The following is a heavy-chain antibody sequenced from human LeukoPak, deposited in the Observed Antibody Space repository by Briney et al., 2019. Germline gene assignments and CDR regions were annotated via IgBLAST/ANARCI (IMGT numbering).Heavy chain of an antibody. D-gene: IGHD6-13*01. CDR1: GYTFTSYG. V-gene: IGHV1-18*01. CDR2: ISAYNGNT. Sequence: ASVKVSCKASGYTFTSYGISWVRQAPGQGLDWMGWISAYNGNTNYAQKLQGRVTMTTDTSTGTAYMELRSLRSDDTAVYYCARVSTPYSSSWYGVIWFDPWGQGTLVTVSS. CDR3: ARVSTPYSSSWYGVIWFDP. J-gene: IGHJ5*02.